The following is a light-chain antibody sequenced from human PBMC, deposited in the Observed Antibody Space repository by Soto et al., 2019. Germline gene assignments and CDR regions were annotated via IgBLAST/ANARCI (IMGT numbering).Light chain of an antibody. CDR3: QQYNNWPTWT. CDR2: GAS. Sequence: LTQSPGTLSLSPGDRATLSCRGGQSVSSKLAWYQQKPGQAPSLLIYGASTRANGIPARFSGSGSRTELTLTISSLQSEDYATYYCQQYNNWPTWTFGQGTKVDIK. V-gene: IGKV3-15*01. CDR1: QSVSSK. J-gene: IGKJ1*01.